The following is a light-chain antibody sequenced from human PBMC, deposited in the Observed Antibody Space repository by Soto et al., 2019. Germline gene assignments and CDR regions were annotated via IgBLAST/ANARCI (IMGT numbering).Light chain of an antibody. V-gene: IGLV2-14*01. Sequence: QSALTQPASVSGSPGPSITVSCTGTSSDVGGFKYVSWYQQSPGKAPKLIIYEVSNRPSRVSNRFSGSKSGNTASLTISGLQAEDEADYYCSSYTSTSTHVVFGGGTQLTVL. J-gene: IGLJ2*01. CDR2: EVS. CDR1: SSDVGGFKY. CDR3: SSYTSTSTHVV.